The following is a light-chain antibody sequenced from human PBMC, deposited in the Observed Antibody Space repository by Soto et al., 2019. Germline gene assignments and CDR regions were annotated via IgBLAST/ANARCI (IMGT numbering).Light chain of an antibody. V-gene: IGLV1-44*01. CDR1: SSNIGSNT. CDR2: SNN. J-gene: IGLJ2*01. Sequence: QAVVTQPPSASGTPGQRVTISCSGSSSNIGSNTVNWYQQLPGTAPKLLIYSNNQRPSGVPDRFSGSKSGTSASLAISGLQSEDEADYYCAAWDDSLNGRVFGVGTKLTVL. CDR3: AAWDDSLNGRV.